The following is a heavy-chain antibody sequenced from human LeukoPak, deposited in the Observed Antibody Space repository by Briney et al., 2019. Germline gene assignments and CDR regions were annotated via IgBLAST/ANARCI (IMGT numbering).Heavy chain of an antibody. CDR2: ITTSSDYK. CDR3: ARDPAATPLDY. Sequence: ETLSLTCAVYGGSFSAYTMSWVRQAPGKGLEWVSSITTSSDYKYYADSLRGRLTISRDNAKNSLFLQMNSLRGDDTAVYYCARDPAATPLDYWGQGILVTVSS. J-gene: IGHJ4*02. CDR1: GGSFSAYT. V-gene: IGHV3-21*01. D-gene: IGHD6-13*01.